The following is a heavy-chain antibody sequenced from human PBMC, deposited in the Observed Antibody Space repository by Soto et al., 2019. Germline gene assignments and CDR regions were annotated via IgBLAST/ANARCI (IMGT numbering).Heavy chain of an antibody. CDR1: GFTCSSYA. CDR2: ISGSGGST. D-gene: IGHD3-3*01. CDR3: AKGTEWLSQYFQH. V-gene: IGHV3-23*01. J-gene: IGHJ1*01. Sequence: PGGSLRLSCAASGFTCSSYAMSWVRQAPGKGLEWVSAISGSGGSTYYADSVKGRFTISRDNSKNTLYLQMNSLRAEDTAVYYCAKGTEWLSQYFQHWGQGTLVTVSS.